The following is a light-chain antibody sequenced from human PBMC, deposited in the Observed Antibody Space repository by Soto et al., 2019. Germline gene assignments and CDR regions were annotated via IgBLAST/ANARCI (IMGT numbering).Light chain of an antibody. Sequence: DIQMTQSPSFLSASVGDRVTITCRASQSISSYLNWYQQKPGKAPKLLIYAASSLQSGVPSRFSGSGSGTDLTLTISSLQPEDFATYYGQQSYSTPLTFGGGTKVEIK. J-gene: IGKJ4*01. CDR2: AAS. CDR3: QQSYSTPLT. V-gene: IGKV1-39*01. CDR1: QSISSY.